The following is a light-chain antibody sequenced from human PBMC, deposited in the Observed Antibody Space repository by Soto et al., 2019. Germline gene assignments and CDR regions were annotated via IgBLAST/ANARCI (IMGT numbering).Light chain of an antibody. CDR1: QSLLHSNGYNY. CDR2: LGS. Sequence: IVMTPSPHSLPVTPGEPASISCSSSQSLLHSNGYNYLDWYLQKPGQSPQLLIYLGSNRASGVPDRFSGSGSGTDFTLKITRVEAEDVGTYYCMQGGHWPWTFGQGTKV. CDR3: MQGGHWPWT. V-gene: IGKV2-28*01. J-gene: IGKJ1*01.